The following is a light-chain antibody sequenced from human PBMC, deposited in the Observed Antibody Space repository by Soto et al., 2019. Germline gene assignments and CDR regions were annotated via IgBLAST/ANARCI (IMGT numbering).Light chain of an antibody. Sequence: QSVLTQPPSASGSPGQSVTISCTGTSSVIGGYNYVSWYQQHPGKAPKLMIYEVSKRPSGVPDRFSGSKSGNTASLTVSGLQAEDEADYYCSSYAGRNNYVFGSGTKVTVL. J-gene: IGLJ1*01. CDR2: EVS. CDR1: SSVIGGYNY. CDR3: SSYAGRNNYV. V-gene: IGLV2-8*01.